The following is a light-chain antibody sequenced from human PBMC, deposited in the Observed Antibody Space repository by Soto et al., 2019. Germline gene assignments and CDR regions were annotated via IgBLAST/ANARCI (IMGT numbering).Light chain of an antibody. CDR2: GNN. J-gene: IGLJ3*02. CDR1: DSNIGENFD. CDR3: QSYDSGLSGSV. V-gene: IGLV1-40*01. Sequence: QSVLTQPPSVSGAPGQRVTISCIGSDSNIGENFDVHWYQQLPGTAPKLLIYGNNNRPSGVPDRFSASRSGTSASLAITGLQAEDEADYYCQSYDSGLSGSVFGGGTKLTVL.